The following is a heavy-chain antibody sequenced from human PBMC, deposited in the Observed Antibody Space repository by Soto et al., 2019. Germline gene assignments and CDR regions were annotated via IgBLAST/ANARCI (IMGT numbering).Heavy chain of an antibody. D-gene: IGHD4-17*01. Sequence: QVQLQESGPGLVKPSQTLSLTCTVSGGSISGGVYYWSWIRQPPGKGLEWIGYIFDSGSTYYNPSLKSRVTISVDTSKTQCSLRLSSVTAADTAVDYCARAIIPLTTDWYFDLWGRGTLVTVSS. CDR2: IFDSGST. V-gene: IGHV4-30-4*01. J-gene: IGHJ2*01. CDR3: ARAIIPLTTDWYFDL. CDR1: GGSISGGVYY.